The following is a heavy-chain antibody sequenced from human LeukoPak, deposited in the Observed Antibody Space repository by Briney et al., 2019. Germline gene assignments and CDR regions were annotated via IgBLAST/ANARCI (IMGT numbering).Heavy chain of an antibody. CDR2: INHSGST. J-gene: IGHJ4*02. Sequence: SETLSLTCAVYGGSFSGYYWSWIRQPPGKGLEWIGEINHSGSTNYNPSLKSRVTISVDTSKNQFSLKLSSVTAADTAVYYCARRGRYSSSWYDYWGQGTLVTVSS. D-gene: IGHD6-13*01. CDR3: ARRGRYSSSWYDY. V-gene: IGHV4-34*01. CDR1: GGSFSGYY.